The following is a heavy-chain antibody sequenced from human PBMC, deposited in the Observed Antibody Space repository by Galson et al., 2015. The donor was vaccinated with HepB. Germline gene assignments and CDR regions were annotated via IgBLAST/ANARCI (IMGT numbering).Heavy chain of an antibody. V-gene: IGHV1-69*13. CDR1: GVTFSSYA. CDR2: IIPIFGTA. Sequence: SVKVSCKASGVTFSSYAISWGRQAPGQGLEWMGGIIPIFGTANYAQKFQGRVTITADESTSTAYMELSSLRSEDTAVYYCARDHAPIRGYSGYDPLGVWYLDYWGKGTLVTVSS. J-gene: IGHJ4*02. D-gene: IGHD5-12*01. CDR3: ARDHAPIRGYSGYDPLGVWYLDY.